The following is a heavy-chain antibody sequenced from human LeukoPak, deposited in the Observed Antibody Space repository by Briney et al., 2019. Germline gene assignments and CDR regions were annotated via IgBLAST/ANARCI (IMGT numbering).Heavy chain of an antibody. CDR1: GFSFRSYT. CDR3: ARDVSYGMDV. Sequence: PGRSLRLSCAASGFSFRSYTMHWVRQAPGKGLEWVAVIWYDGTGTYYADSVKGRFTISRDNSKNTLYLQMNSLRAEDTAVYFCARDVSYGMDVWGQGTTVTVSS. CDR2: IWYDGTGT. J-gene: IGHJ6*02. V-gene: IGHV3-33*01.